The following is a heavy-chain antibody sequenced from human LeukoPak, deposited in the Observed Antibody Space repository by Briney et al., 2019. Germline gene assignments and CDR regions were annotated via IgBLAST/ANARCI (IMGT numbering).Heavy chain of an antibody. CDR2: INHSGST. J-gene: IGHJ6*03. V-gene: IGHV4-34*01. CDR3: ARGRRVVVVPVARGGAGTRTSYMDV. CDR1: GGSFRGYY. D-gene: IGHD2-2*01. Sequence: SETLSLNCAVYGGSFRGYYWSWIRQPPGKGLEWIGEINHSGSTNYNPSLESRVTISVDTSKNQFSLKLSSVTAADTAVYYCARGRRVVVVPVARGGAGTRTSYMDVWGKGTTVTVSS.